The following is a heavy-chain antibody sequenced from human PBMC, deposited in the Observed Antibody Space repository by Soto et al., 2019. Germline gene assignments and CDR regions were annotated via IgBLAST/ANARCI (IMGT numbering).Heavy chain of an antibody. CDR2: IYYSWST. CDR1: GGSLSSSSYY. Sequence: QLQLQESGPGLVKPSETLSLTCTVSGGSLSSSSYYWGWIRQPPGKGLEWIGSIYYSWSTYYNPSLKSRVSISIDTSKTQFSLKLSSVTAADTAVYYCARLNDWGGAFGIWGQGTVVTVSA. V-gene: IGHV4-39*01. J-gene: IGHJ3*02. D-gene: IGHD7-27*01. CDR3: ARLNDWGGAFGI.